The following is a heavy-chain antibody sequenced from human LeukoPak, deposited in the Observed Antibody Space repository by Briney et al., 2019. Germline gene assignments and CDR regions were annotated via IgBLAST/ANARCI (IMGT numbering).Heavy chain of an antibody. D-gene: IGHD6-19*01. CDR1: GFTLSSYA. J-gene: IGHJ3*02. Sequence: GGSLRLSCAASGFTLSSYAMSWVRQAPGKGLEWVSAISGSGGSTYYADSVKGRFTISRDNSKNTLYLQMNSLRAEDTAVYYCAKVTVADDAFDIWGQGTMVTVSS. CDR3: AKVTVADDAFDI. CDR2: ISGSGGST. V-gene: IGHV3-23*01.